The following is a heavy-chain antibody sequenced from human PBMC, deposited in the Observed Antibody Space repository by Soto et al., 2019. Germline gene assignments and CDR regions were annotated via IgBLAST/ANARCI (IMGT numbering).Heavy chain of an antibody. CDR3: GRNEIYDRGVPDEY. J-gene: IGHJ4*02. Sequence: PGGSLRLSCAATGFSSTAYWVHWVRQAPGKGLEWVARFKSDGSGTTYTPSVKGRFPIYRENANRTMYLQMDNLRVEDTAVYYCGRNEIYDRGVPDEYWGQGTPVTLSS. D-gene: IGHD3-10*02. CDR1: GFSSTAYW. V-gene: IGHV3-74*03. CDR2: FKSDGSGT.